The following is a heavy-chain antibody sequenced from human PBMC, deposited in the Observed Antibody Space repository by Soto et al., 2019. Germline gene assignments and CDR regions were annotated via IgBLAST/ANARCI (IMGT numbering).Heavy chain of an antibody. CDR2: IYPGDSDT. CDR1: GYSFTSYW. Sequence: GESLKISCKGSGYSFTSYWIGWVRQMPGKGLEWMGIIYPGDSDTRYSPSFQGQVTISADKSISTAYLQWSSLKASDTAMYYCAKGLIWFGEFPYFDYWGQGTLVTVSS. V-gene: IGHV5-51*01. J-gene: IGHJ4*02. CDR3: AKGLIWFGEFPYFDY. D-gene: IGHD3-10*01.